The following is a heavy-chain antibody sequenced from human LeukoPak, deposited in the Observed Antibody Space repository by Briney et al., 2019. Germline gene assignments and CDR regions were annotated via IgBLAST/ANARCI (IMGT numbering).Heavy chain of an antibody. J-gene: IGHJ4*02. CDR2: INHGGST. V-gene: IGHV4-34*01. CDR3: ARGRSGSYF. CDR1: GGSFSGYY. D-gene: IGHD1-26*01. Sequence: PSETLSLTCAVYGGSFSGYYWSWIRQPPGKGLEWIGEINHGGSTNYNPSLKSRVTISVDTSKNQFSLKLSSVTAADTAVYYCARGRSGSYFWGQGTLVTVSS.